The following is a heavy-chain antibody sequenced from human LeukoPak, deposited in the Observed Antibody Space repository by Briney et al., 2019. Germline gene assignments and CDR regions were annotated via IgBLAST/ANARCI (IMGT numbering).Heavy chain of an antibody. CDR2: ISAYNGNT. D-gene: IGHD3-22*01. Sequence: GASVKVSCKASGYTFTSYGISRVRQAPGQGLEWMGWISAYNGNTNYAQKLQGRVTMTTDTSTSTAYMELRSLRSDDTAVYYCARSRGNYYDSSGYSLGAFDIWGQGTMVTVSS. CDR1: GYTFTSYG. CDR3: ARSRGNYYDSSGYSLGAFDI. J-gene: IGHJ3*02. V-gene: IGHV1-18*01.